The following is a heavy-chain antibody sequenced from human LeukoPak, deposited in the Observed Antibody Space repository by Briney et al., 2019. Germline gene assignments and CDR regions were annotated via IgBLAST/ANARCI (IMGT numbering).Heavy chain of an antibody. CDR3: TRDIVVVPAAIYWFDP. J-gene: IGHJ5*02. D-gene: IGHD2-2*01. Sequence: PGGSLRLSCTASGFTFGDYAMSWVRQAPGKGLEWVGFIRSKAYGGTTEYAASVKGRFTISRDDSKSIAYLQMNSLKTEDTAVYYCTRDIVVVPAAIYWFDPWGQGTLVTVSS. CDR1: GFTFGDYA. CDR2: IRSKAYGGTT. V-gene: IGHV3-49*04.